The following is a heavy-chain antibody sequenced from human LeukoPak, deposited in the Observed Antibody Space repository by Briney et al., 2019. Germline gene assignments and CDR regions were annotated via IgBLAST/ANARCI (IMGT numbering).Heavy chain of an antibody. CDR1: GGSITSSSYT. CDR2: IYYSGST. D-gene: IGHD5-24*01. V-gene: IGHV4-39*07. Sequence: SETLSLTCTVSGGSITSSSYTWVWIRQPPEKGLEWIGTIYYSGSTYYNPSLKSRVTISVDTSKNQFSLKLSSVTAADTAVYYCARLAGQFGYYYYYMDVWGKGTTVTISS. J-gene: IGHJ6*03. CDR3: ARLAGQFGYYYYYMDV.